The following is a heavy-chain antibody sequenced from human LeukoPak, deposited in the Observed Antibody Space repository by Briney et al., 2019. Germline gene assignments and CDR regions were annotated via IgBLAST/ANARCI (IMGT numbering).Heavy chain of an antibody. CDR2: TYYSGST. CDR1: GSSISSGDYY. Sequence: PSETLSLTCAVSGSSISSGDYYWSWIRQHPGKGLEWIGYTYYSGSTYYNPSLKSRVTMSVDTSKNQFSLKLSSVTAADTAVYYCARDWSLDSWGQGTLVTVSS. V-gene: IGHV4-31*11. CDR3: ARDWSLDS. J-gene: IGHJ4*02.